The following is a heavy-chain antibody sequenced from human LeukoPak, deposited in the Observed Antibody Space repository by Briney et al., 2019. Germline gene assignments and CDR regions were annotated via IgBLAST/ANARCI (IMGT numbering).Heavy chain of an antibody. V-gene: IGHV1-2*02. J-gene: IGHJ4*02. Sequence: GASVNVSRKPSGYTFTGYYMHRVRQAPGQGLEWMGWINPDSGGTKYAQRFQGRVTMTRDTSISTAYMELSRPRSDDTAVYYCARDYVWGNSRYFKDFYWGQGTLVIVSS. D-gene: IGHD3-16*02. CDR2: INPDSGGT. CDR1: GYTFTGYY. CDR3: ARDYVWGNSRYFKDFY.